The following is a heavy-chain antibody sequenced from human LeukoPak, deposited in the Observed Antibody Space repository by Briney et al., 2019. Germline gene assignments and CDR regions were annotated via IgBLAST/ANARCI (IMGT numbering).Heavy chain of an antibody. D-gene: IGHD6-6*01. CDR1: GFTFSSYS. Sequence: PGGSLRLSCAASGFTFSSYSMNWVRQAPGKRLEWVSSISSSSSYIYYADSVKGRFTISRDNAKNSLYLQMNSLRAEDTAVYYCAGDSRGSSFSGVNYWGQGTLVTVSS. CDR2: ISSSSSYI. V-gene: IGHV3-21*01. CDR3: AGDSRGSSFSGVNY. J-gene: IGHJ4*02.